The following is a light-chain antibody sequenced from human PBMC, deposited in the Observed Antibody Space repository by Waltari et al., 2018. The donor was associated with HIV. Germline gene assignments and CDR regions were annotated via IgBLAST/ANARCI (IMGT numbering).Light chain of an antibody. V-gene: IGKV3-20*01. CDR1: QSVSSSY. CDR3: QQYGSSPRIT. Sequence: VLTQSPGTLSLSPGERATLSCRASQSVSSSYLAWYQQKPGQAPRLLIYGASSRATGIPDRFSGSGSGTDFTLTISRLEPEDFTVYYCQQYGSSPRITFGGGTKVEIK. CDR2: GAS. J-gene: IGKJ4*01.